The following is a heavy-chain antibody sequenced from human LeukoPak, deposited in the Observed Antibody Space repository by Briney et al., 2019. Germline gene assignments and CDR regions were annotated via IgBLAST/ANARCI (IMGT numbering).Heavy chain of an antibody. CDR2: ISYDGSNK. CDR1: GFTFSSYG. J-gene: IGHJ4*02. CDR3: AKFGSSWYGIDY. Sequence: GGSLRLSCAASGFTFSSYGMHWVRQAPGKGLEWVAVISYDGSNKYYADSVKGRFTISRDNSKNTLYLQMNSLRAEDTAVYYCAKFGSSWYGIDYWGQGTLVTVSS. D-gene: IGHD6-13*01. V-gene: IGHV3-30*18.